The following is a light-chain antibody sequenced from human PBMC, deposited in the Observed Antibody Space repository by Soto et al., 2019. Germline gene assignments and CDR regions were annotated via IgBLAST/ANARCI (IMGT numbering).Light chain of an antibody. CDR1: QSVSSN. J-gene: IGKJ4*01. CDR2: GAS. CDR3: QQRSNWPLT. Sequence: EVAMTQSPATLSVSPGERATLSCRASQSVSSNLAWYQQKPGQAPRLLIYGASTRATGIPARFSGSGSGTDFTLTISSLEPEDFAVHYCQQRSNWPLTFGGGTKVDI. V-gene: IGKV3-15*01.